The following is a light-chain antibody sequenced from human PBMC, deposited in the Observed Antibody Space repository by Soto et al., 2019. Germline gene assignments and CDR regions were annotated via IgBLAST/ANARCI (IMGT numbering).Light chain of an antibody. V-gene: IGKV3-11*01. Sequence: EIVLTQSPATLSLSPGERATLSCRASQSISSYLAWYQQKPGQAPRLLIYDASSRATGIPARFSGSGSGTDFTLTINTLEPEDFAVYYCQQRTNWPPLYTVGQGTKLEIK. CDR2: DAS. CDR1: QSISSY. J-gene: IGKJ2*01. CDR3: QQRTNWPPLYT.